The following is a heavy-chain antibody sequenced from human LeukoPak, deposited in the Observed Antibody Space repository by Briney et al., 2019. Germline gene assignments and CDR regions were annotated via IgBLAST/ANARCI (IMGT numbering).Heavy chain of an antibody. V-gene: IGHV3-33*06. CDR1: GFTFSSYG. J-gene: IGHJ4*02. Sequence: PGGSLRLSCAASGFTFSSYGMHWVRQAPGKGLEWVAVIWYDGSNKYYADSVKGRFTISRDNSKNTLYLQMNSLRAEDTAVYYCAKDQGSYGLDYWGQGTLVTVSS. D-gene: IGHD1-26*01. CDR2: IWYDGSNK. CDR3: AKDQGSYGLDY.